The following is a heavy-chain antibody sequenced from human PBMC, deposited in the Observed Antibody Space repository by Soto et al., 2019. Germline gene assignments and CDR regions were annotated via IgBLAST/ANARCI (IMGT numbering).Heavy chain of an antibody. V-gene: IGHV3-23*01. CDR2: ISGSGGST. CDR1: GFTFSSYA. CDR3: ARDRRGYSGNLDY. D-gene: IGHD5-12*01. Sequence: GGSLRLSCAASGFTFSSYAMSWVRQAPGKGLEWVSAISGSGGSTYYADSVKGRFTISRDNSKNTLYLQMNSLRAEDTAVYYCARDRRGYSGNLDYWGQGTLVTVSS. J-gene: IGHJ4*02.